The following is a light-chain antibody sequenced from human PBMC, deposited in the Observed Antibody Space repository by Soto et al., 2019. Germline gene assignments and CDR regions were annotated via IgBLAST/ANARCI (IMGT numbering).Light chain of an antibody. Sequence: DIQMTQSPSTLSASVGDRVTITCRASQSITNWLAWYKQKPGQAPKLLIYRASSLESGVPSRFSGSGSGTEFNLTISSLQPDDFATYYCQQYKSFWMFGQGTKVDIK. J-gene: IGKJ1*01. CDR1: QSITNW. CDR3: QQYKSFWM. CDR2: RAS. V-gene: IGKV1-5*03.